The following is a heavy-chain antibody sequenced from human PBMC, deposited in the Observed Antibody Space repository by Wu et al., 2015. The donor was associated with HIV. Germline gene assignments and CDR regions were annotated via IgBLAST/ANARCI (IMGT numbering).Heavy chain of an antibody. CDR1: GYTLNNYG. J-gene: IGHJ6*02. CDR2: INTYKGNT. D-gene: IGHD6-13*01. Sequence: QGQLVQSGSEVKKPGTSVKVSCKASGYTLNNYGMSWIRQAPGQGLEWLGWINTYKGNTNYLQKVQGRVTMTTDTSTSTAYMELRSLRSDDTAVYYCAREGQSDSSSWYVYYYGMDVWGQGTTVTVSS. CDR3: AREGQSDSSSWYVYYYGMDV. V-gene: IGHV1-18*01.